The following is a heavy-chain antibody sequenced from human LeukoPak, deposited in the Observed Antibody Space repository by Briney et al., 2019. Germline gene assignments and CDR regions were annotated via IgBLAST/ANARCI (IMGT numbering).Heavy chain of an antibody. CDR1: GYSFTSYW. CDR3: ARHRANYGAAGFFDY. J-gene: IGHJ4*02. V-gene: IGHV5-51*01. D-gene: IGHD4-17*01. Sequence: GESLKISCKGSGYSFTSYWIGWVRQMPGKGLERMGIIYPGDSDIRYSPSFQGQVTISADKSISAAYLQWSSLKASDTAMYHCARHRANYGAAGFFDYWGQGTLVTVSS. CDR2: IYPGDSDI.